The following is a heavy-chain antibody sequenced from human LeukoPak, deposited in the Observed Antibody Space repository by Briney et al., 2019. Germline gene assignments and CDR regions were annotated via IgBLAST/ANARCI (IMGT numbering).Heavy chain of an antibody. J-gene: IGHJ6*02. V-gene: IGHV4-59*08. Sequence: SETLSLTCTVSGGSMSSYYWSWIRQPPGKGLEWIGYIYYSGSTNYNPSLKSRVTISVDTSKNLFILKLSSVTAADTAVYYCARHSPSSYYYGLDVWGQGTTVTVSS. CDR3: ARHSPSSYYYGLDV. CDR1: GGSMSSYY. CDR2: IYYSGST. D-gene: IGHD6-6*01.